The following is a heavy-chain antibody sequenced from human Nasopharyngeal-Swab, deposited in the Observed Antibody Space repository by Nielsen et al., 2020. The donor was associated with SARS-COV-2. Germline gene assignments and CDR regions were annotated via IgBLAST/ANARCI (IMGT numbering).Heavy chain of an antibody. J-gene: IGHJ6*03. CDR3: ARATIVATIFGYYYYYYMDV. CDR1: GFTFSSYA. V-gene: IGHV3-64*01. Sequence: GGSLRLSCAASGFTFSSYAMHWVRQAPGKGLEYVSAISSNGGSTYYANSVKGRFTISRDNAKNSLYLQMNSLRAEDTAVYYCARATIVATIFGYYYYYYMDVWGKGTTVTVSS. CDR2: ISSNGGST. D-gene: IGHD5-12*01.